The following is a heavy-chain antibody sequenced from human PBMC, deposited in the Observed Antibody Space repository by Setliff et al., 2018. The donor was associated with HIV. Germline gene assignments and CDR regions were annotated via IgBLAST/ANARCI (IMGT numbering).Heavy chain of an antibody. D-gene: IGHD3-3*01. CDR1: GYTLTNYD. J-gene: IGHJ6*03. V-gene: IGHV1-8*02. CDR3: ATDKSPLGWSMDV. Sequence: GASVKVSCKASGYTLTNYDINWVRQATGQGLEWMGWMNPSGATGYAQEFQGRVTMTRDTSISTAYMELSSLRSEDTAVYYCATDKSPLGWSMDVWGKGTMVTVSS. CDR2: MNPSGAT.